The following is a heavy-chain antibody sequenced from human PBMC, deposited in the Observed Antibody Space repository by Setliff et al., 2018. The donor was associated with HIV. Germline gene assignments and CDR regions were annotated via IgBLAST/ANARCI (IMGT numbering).Heavy chain of an antibody. J-gene: IGHJ4*02. CDR3: AKDYWSYSSSWYYFDY. CDR1: GYTFSNYA. D-gene: IGHD6-13*01. V-gene: IGHV1-3*01. CDR2: INAGNGNT. Sequence: SVKVSCKASGYTFSNYAIHWLRQAPGQRLEWMGWINAGNGNTKNSQKFQGRLTITRDTSASTTYMELSSLRSEDTAVYYCAKDYWSYSSSWYYFDYWGQGTLVTVSS.